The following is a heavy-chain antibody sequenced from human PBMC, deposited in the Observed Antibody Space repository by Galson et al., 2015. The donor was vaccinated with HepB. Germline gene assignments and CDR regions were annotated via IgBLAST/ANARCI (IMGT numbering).Heavy chain of an antibody. V-gene: IGHV3-7*03. J-gene: IGHJ3*02. Sequence: SLRLPCAASGFTFSSNWMSWVRQAPGKGLEWVANIKQDGSEKYYVDSVNGRFTISRDNAKNSLYLQMNSLRAEDTAVYYCASPASGSYSGDAVDIWGQGTMVTVSS. CDR1: GFTFSSNW. D-gene: IGHD1-26*01. CDR2: IKQDGSEK. CDR3: ASPASGSYSGDAVDI.